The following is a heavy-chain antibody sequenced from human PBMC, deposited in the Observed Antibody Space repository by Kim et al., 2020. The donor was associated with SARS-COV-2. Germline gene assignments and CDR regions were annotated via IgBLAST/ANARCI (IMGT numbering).Heavy chain of an antibody. CDR3: ARDHRFAENAFDI. J-gene: IGHJ3*02. CDR2: ISYDGSNK. CDR1: GFTFSSYA. V-gene: IGHV3-30*04. Sequence: GGSLRLSCAASGFTFSSYAMHWVRQAPGKGLEWVAVISYDGSNKYYADSVKGRFTISRDNSKNTLYLQMNSLRAEDTAVYYCARDHRFAENAFDIWGQGT. D-gene: IGHD3-3*01.